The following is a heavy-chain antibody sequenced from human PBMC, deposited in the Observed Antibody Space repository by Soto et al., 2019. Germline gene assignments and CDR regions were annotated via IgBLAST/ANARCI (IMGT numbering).Heavy chain of an antibody. J-gene: IGHJ4*02. D-gene: IGHD3-9*01. CDR3: AKAGRDDILTASPYPFDS. Sequence: GGSLRLSCAASGVTFSSYAMSWVRQAPGKGLEWVSAISGSGGSTYYADSVKGRFTISRDNSKKTLYLQMNSLRAEDTAVYYCAKAGRDDILTASPYPFDSWGQGALVTVSS. CDR1: GVTFSSYA. V-gene: IGHV3-23*01. CDR2: ISGSGGST.